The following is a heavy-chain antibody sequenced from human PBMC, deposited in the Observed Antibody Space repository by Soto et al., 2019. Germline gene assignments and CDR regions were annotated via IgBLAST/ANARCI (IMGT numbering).Heavy chain of an antibody. CDR2: ISLYSDGT. CDR3: ARVVPGAEAWCGP. J-gene: IGHJ5*02. D-gene: IGHD2-2*01. Sequence: QVQLVQSGGEVKRPGASVKVSCKTSGYTFSNYGITWVRQAPGQPLEWLGWISLYSDGTNYAQKFQGRVSMTTDTSTTTAYMELRSLRSDDTAFYYCARVVPGAEAWCGPWGQGTLVTVSS. V-gene: IGHV1-18*01. CDR1: GYTFSNYG.